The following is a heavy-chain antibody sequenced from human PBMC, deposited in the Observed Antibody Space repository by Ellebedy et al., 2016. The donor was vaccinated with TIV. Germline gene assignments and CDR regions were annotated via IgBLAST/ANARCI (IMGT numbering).Heavy chain of an antibody. CDR3: ARGGFDFYDSRGSYFTSDSYFYGMDV. Sequence: AASVKVSCKASGYTFIGYFMHWVRQAPGQGLEWMGWINPNSGGTTYAQKFQGRVAMTRDTSITPDYMELSRMISDVTAVYYCARGGFDFYDSRGSYFTSDSYFYGMDVWGQGTTVTVSS. CDR2: INPNSGGT. J-gene: IGHJ6*02. CDR1: GYTFIGYF. D-gene: IGHD3-22*01. V-gene: IGHV1-2*02.